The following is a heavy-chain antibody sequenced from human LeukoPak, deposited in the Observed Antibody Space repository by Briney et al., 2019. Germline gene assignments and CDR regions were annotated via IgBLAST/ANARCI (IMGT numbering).Heavy chain of an antibody. J-gene: IGHJ6*02. V-gene: IGHV3-30*04. Sequence: PGRSLRLSCAASGFTFSSYAMHWVRQAPGKGLEWVAVISYDGSNKYYADSVKGRFTISRDNSKNTLYLQMNSPRAEDTAVYYCARDPRYSYADYYYGMDVWGQGTTVTVSS. D-gene: IGHD5-18*01. CDR2: ISYDGSNK. CDR3: ARDPRYSYADYYYGMDV. CDR1: GFTFSSYA.